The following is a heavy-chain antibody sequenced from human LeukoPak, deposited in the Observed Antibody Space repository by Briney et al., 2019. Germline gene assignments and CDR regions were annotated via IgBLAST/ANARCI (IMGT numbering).Heavy chain of an antibody. D-gene: IGHD6-19*01. CDR3: ARDQGAVALN. V-gene: IGHV4-34*01. CDR2: INHSGST. Sequence: PSETLSLTCAVYGGSFSGYYWSWIRQPPGKGLEWIGEINHSGSTNYNPSLKSRVTISVDTSKNQFSLKLSSVTAADTAVYYCARDQGAVALNWGQGTLVTVSS. CDR1: GGSFSGYY. J-gene: IGHJ4*02.